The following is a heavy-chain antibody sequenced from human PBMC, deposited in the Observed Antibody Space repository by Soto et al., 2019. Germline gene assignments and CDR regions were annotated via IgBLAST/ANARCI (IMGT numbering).Heavy chain of an antibody. CDR3: ARNWPYDSSGYFNWFDP. CDR1: GGSISSSSYY. D-gene: IGHD3-22*01. J-gene: IGHJ5*02. Sequence: SETLSLTCTVSGGSISSSSYYWGWIRQPPGKGLEWIGSIYYSGSTYYNPPLKSRVTISVDTSKNQFSLKLSSVTAADTAVYYCARNWPYDSSGYFNWFDPWGQGTLVTVSS. V-gene: IGHV4-39*01. CDR2: IYYSGST.